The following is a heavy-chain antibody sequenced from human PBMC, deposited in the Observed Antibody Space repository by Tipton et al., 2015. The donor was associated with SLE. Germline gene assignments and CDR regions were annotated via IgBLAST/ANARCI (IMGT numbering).Heavy chain of an antibody. CDR2: IYTSGST. D-gene: IGHD1-26*01. CDR1: GGSLSSGGYY. CDR3: ARDTTTNGMDV. V-gene: IGHV4-61*09. J-gene: IGHJ6*02. Sequence: TLSLTCTVFGGSLSSGGYYWSCIRQPAGKGLEWIGHIYTSGSTNYNPSLQSRVAISVDTSKNQFSLNLSSVTAADTAVYYCARDTTTNGMDVWGQGTTVTVSS.